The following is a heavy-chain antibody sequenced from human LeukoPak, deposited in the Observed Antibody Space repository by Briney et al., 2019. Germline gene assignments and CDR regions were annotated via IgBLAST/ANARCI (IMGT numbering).Heavy chain of an antibody. CDR3: ANNPRYSHFDY. D-gene: IGHD2-15*01. CDR1: GFTFSSDA. Sequence: GGSLRLSCAASGFTFSSDAMSLVRQAPGKGLDWVSAISGRGGSTYYADSVKGRVTIPRDNSKNKLYLQMNSLRAEDTAVYYCANNPRYSHFDYWGQGTLVTVSS. V-gene: IGHV3-23*01. J-gene: IGHJ4*02. CDR2: ISGRGGST.